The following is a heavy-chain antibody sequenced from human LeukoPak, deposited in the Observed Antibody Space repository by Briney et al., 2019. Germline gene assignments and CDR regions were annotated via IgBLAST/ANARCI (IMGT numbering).Heavy chain of an antibody. D-gene: IGHD1-26*01. J-gene: IGHJ5*02. CDR1: GGSVSSRSFY. Sequence: SETLSLTCSVSGGSVSSRSFYWSWIRQPPGKGREWIGNIYYTGSTNYSPSLKSRVTISMDRSKNQFSLKLSSVTAADTAVYFCARDVSYSGSFPWGQGALVTVSS. CDR3: ARDVSYSGSFP. V-gene: IGHV4-61*01. CDR2: IYYTGST.